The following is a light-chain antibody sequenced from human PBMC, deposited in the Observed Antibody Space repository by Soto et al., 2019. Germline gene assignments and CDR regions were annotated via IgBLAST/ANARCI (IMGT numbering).Light chain of an antibody. V-gene: IGKV3-11*01. CDR1: QYINTR. Sequence: EIVLTHSPSTLSSFPGCRFNLSCRASQYINTRLAWYQHRPGQSPRLLIYQTSLRAAGIPARLSASGSGTDFTITISDVQTEDFALYYCHQRQSWPRTFGHGTKVDIK. CDR2: QTS. CDR3: HQRQSWPRT. J-gene: IGKJ1*01.